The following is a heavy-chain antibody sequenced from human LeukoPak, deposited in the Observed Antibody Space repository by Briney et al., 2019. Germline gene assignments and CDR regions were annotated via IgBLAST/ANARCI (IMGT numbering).Heavy chain of an antibody. V-gene: IGHV3-48*04. CDR3: ARDKGIAAAGTKGWFDP. J-gene: IGHJ5*02. D-gene: IGHD6-13*01. CDR2: ISTTGVTV. Sequence: GGSLRLSCEASGFTFSSCDMHWVRQAPGKGLEWISSISTTGVTVYYADSVKGRFTISRDNAKDTLYLQMNSLRAEDTAVYYCARDKGIAAAGTKGWFDPWGQGTLVTVSS. CDR1: GFTFSSCD.